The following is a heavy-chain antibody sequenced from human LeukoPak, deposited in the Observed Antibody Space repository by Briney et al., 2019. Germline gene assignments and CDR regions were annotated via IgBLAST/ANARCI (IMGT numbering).Heavy chain of an antibody. V-gene: IGHV3-30-3*01. CDR2: ISYDGSNE. CDR1: GFTFSSYA. D-gene: IGHD4-17*01. CDR3: ARDHSLDYGNWFHP. J-gene: IGHJ5*02. Sequence: GRYLRLSCAASGFTFSSYAMHWVRQAPGRGLEWVAVISYDGSNEYSADSGKGRFTISRDNSKNTLYLQMNSLRAEDTGVYHCARDHSLDYGNWFHPWGQGTLVTVSS.